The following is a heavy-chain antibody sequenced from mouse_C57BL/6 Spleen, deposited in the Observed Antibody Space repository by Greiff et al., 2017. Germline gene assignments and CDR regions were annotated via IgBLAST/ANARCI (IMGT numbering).Heavy chain of an antibody. CDR2: IDPSDSYT. J-gene: IGHJ2*01. CDR3: ARSTVVATVRYFGY. D-gene: IGHD1-1*01. Sequence: VQLQQPGAELVRPGTSVKLSCKASGYTFTSYWMHWVKQRPGQGLEWIGVIDPSDSYTNYNQKFKGKATLTVDTSSSTAYMQLSSLTSEDSAVYYCARSTVVATVRYFGYWGQGTTLTVSS. V-gene: IGHV1-59*01. CDR1: GYTFTSYW.